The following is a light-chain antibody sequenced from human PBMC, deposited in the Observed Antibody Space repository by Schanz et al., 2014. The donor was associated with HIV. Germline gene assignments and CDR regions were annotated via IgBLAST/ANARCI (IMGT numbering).Light chain of an antibody. CDR2: ANM. V-gene: IGLV1-44*01. J-gene: IGLJ2*01. CDR1: SSNFRSNA. CDR3: SAYARGATVV. Sequence: QSVLTQPPSASGTPGQRVTISCSGSSSNFRSNAVHWYQQLPGMAPKLLMYANMERPSGVPDRFSGSKSAGTSASLTITGLQAEDEADYYCSAYARGATVVFGGGTKLTVL.